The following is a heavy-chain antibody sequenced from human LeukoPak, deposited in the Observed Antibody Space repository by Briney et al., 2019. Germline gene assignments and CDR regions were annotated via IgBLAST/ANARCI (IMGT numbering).Heavy chain of an antibody. V-gene: IGHV3-23*01. CDR2: ISHNGDRI. D-gene: IGHD6-13*01. Sequence: GGSLRLSCAASGFTFSSYAMTWVRQAPGKRLEWVSGISHNGDRIYYADSVKGRFTISRDNSKNTVYLQMNSLRPEDTALYYCTKDSVAAAGTAWFDPWGQGTLVTVSS. CDR1: GFTFSSYA. J-gene: IGHJ5*02. CDR3: TKDSVAAAGTAWFDP.